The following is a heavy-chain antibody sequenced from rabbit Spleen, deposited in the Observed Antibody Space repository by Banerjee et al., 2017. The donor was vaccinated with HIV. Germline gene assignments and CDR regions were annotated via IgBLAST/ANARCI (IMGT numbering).Heavy chain of an antibody. J-gene: IGHJ4*01. CDR1: GFDFSNYG. Sequence: QEQLVESGGGLVQPGGSLKLSCKASGFDFSNYGVSWVRQAPGKGLEWIGCIYTGNAKTYYASWAKGRFTISKSSSTTVTLQMTSLTAADTATYFCARDNGSGDYIDVYFDLWGQGTLVTVS. CDR2: IYTGNAKT. V-gene: IGHV1S45*01. CDR3: ARDNGSGDYIDVYFDL. D-gene: IGHD1-1*01.